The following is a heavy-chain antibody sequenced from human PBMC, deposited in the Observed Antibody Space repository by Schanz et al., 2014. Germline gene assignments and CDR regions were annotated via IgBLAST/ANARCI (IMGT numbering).Heavy chain of an antibody. CDR1: GGSFSGYY. D-gene: IGHD4-17*01. CDR2: ISYSGRT. J-gene: IGHJ3*02. CDR3: ARDRGHGDLPGDI. V-gene: IGHV4-34*02. Sequence: QVQLQQWGAGLLKPSETLSLTCAVYGGSFSGYYWSWIRQPPGKGLEWIGYISYSGRTYYSPSLKSRLTMSVDTSKNQFSLNLSSATAADTAVYYCARDRGHGDLPGDIWGQGTMVTVSS.